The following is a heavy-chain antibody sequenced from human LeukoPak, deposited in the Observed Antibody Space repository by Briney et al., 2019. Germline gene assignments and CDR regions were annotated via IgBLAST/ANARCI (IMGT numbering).Heavy chain of an antibody. CDR3: ARDKELRQYYFDY. J-gene: IGHJ4*02. Sequence: ASVKVSCKASGYTFTSYDINWVRQATGQGLEWMGWMNPNSGNTGYAQKFQGRVTMTSDTSTSTVYMELSSLRSEDTAVYYCARDKELRQYYFDYWGQGTLVTVSS. CDR1: GYTFTSYD. CDR2: MNPNSGNT. D-gene: IGHD1-7*01. V-gene: IGHV1-8*01.